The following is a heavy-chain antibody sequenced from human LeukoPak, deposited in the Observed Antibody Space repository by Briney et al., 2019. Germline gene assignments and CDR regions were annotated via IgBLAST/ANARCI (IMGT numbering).Heavy chain of an antibody. CDR1: GYTFTSYG. J-gene: IGHJ4*02. CDR2: ISAYNGNT. Sequence: ASVKVSCKASGYTFTSYGISWVRQAPGQGLEWMGWISAYNGNTNYAQKLQGRVTMTTDTYTSTAYMELRSLRSDDTAVYYCARSDRGYSYGDFDYWGQGTLVTVSS. CDR3: ARSDRGYSYGDFDY. V-gene: IGHV1-18*01. D-gene: IGHD5-18*01.